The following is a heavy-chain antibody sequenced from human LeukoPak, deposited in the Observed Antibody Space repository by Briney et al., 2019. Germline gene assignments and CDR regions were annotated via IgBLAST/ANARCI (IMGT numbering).Heavy chain of an antibody. D-gene: IGHD2-2*01. Sequence: GGSLRLSCAASGFTFATYTMSWVRQAPGKGLEWVSDIRGSDASPYYADSVKGRLTISRDNSKNTVYLQMNSLRAEDTAVYYCAKLGRYQLPLDDYWGQGTLVTVSS. J-gene: IGHJ4*02. V-gene: IGHV3-23*01. CDR2: IRGSDASP. CDR1: GFTFATYT. CDR3: AKLGRYQLPLDDY.